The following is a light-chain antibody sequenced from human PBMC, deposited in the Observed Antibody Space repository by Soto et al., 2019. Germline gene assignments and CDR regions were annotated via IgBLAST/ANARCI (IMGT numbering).Light chain of an antibody. CDR3: QSYDRSLSGLYV. V-gene: IGLV1-40*01. CDR1: SSNIGEGYD. Sequence: QAVVTQPPSVSGAPGQRVTISCTGSSSNIGEGYDVHWYQQLPGTAPKLLIYGNSNRPSGVPDRFSGSKSGTSASLDITGLQAEDEADYYCQSYDRSLSGLYVFGTGTKLTVL. J-gene: IGLJ1*01. CDR2: GNS.